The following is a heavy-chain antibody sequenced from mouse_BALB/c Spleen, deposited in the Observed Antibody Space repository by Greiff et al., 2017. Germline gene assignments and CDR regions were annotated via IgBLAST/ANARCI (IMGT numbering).Heavy chain of an antibody. CDR3: ARRWVFAY. D-gene: IGHD1-1*02. CDR1: GFNIKDTY. J-gene: IGHJ3*01. CDR2: IDPANGNT. V-gene: IGHV14-3*02. Sequence: EVKLVESGAELVKPGASVKLSCTASGFNIKDTYMHWVKQRPEQGLEWIGRIDPANGNTKYDPKFQGKATITADTSSNTAYLQLSSLTSEDTAVYYCARRWVFAYWGQGTLVTVSA.